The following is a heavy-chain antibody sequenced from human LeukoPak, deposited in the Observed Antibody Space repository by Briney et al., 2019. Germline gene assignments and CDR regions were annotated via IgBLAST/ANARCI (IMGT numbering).Heavy chain of an antibody. V-gene: IGHV4-34*01. CDR3: ATGAPRSPSRVPAYYYYMDV. J-gene: IGHJ6*03. Sequence: HPSETLSLTCAVYVGSFRGYYWSGIRQPPGKGLEWIGEINHSGSTNHNPSLKSRVTISADTSKNQFSLKLSSVTAAATAVYYCATGAPRSPSRVPAYYYYMDVWGKGTTVTVSS. D-gene: IGHD2-2*01. CDR1: VGSFRGYY. CDR2: INHSGST.